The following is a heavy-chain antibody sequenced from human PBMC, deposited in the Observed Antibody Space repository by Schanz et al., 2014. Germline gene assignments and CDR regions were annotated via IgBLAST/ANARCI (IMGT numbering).Heavy chain of an antibody. D-gene: IGHD6-13*01. J-gene: IGHJ4*02. CDR1: GYTLSAYS. Sequence: QVQLVQSGTQVKKPGASVKVSCKASGYTLSAYSLHWVRQAPGQGLEWMGIVNPSVRGTHFARESQGGVTMTTDASTNTVYRDVSSRRSEDAAVYYCASSGARYSSSWDFGYWGQGTLVTVSS. CDR2: VNPSVRGT. CDR3: ASSGARYSSSWDFGY. V-gene: IGHV1-46*01.